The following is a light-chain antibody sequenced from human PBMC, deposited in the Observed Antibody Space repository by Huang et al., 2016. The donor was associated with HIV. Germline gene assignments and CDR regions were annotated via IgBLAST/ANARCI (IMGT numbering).Light chain of an antibody. CDR2: KAS. V-gene: IGKV1-5*03. J-gene: IGKJ2*01. CDR3: QQYNSYKYT. CDR1: QSISSW. Sequence: DIQMTQSPSTLSASVGDRVTITCRASQSISSWLDWYQQKPGKAPKLLIYKASSLESGVPSRFSGSGSGTEFTLTISSLQPDDFATYYCQQYNSYKYTFGQGTKLEIK.